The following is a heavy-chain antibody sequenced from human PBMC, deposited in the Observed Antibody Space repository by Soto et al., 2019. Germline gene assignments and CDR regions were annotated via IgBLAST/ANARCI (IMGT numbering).Heavy chain of an antibody. J-gene: IGHJ3*02. D-gene: IGHD2-15*01. V-gene: IGHV4-30-4*01. CDR1: GGSISSGDYY. Sequence: QVQLQESGPGLVKPSQTLSLTCTVSGGSISSGDYYWRWIRQPPGKGLEWIGYIYYSGSTYYNPSLKSRVTISVDTSNNQFSLKLSSVTAADTAVYYCARYCIGGSCYSLYAFDIWGQGTMVTVSS. CDR3: ARYCIGGSCYSLYAFDI. CDR2: IYYSGST.